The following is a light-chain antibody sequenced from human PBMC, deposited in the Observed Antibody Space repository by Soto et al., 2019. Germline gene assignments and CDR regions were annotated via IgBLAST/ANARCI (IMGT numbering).Light chain of an antibody. Sequence: ELVWTQSPGTLSLSPGERATLSGRASQSVSSSYLAWYQQNPGQAPRLLIYGASSRATGIPDRFSGSGSGTDFTLTISRLEPEDFAVYYCQQYGSSPTTFGQGTRWRL. CDR3: QQYGSSPTT. CDR1: QSVSSSY. V-gene: IGKV3-20*01. CDR2: GAS. J-gene: IGKJ5*01.